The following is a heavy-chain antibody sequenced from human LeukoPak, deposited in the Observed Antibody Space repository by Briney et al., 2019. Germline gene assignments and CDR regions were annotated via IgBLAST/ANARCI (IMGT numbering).Heavy chain of an antibody. J-gene: IGHJ4*02. Sequence: GESLKISCKGSGYTFTSYWIGWVRQMPGKGLELMGIIYLGDSDTRYSPSFQGQVTISADKSLSTAYLQWSSLKASDTAIYYCARDSSLAVAGDRFDYWGQGTLVTVSS. CDR3: ARDSSLAVAGDRFDY. CDR1: GYTFTSYW. V-gene: IGHV5-51*01. D-gene: IGHD6-19*01. CDR2: IYLGDSDT.